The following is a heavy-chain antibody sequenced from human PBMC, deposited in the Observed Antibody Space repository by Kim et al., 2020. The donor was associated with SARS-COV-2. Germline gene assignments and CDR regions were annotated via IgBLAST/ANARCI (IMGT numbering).Heavy chain of an antibody. V-gene: IGHV4-59*13. Sequence: SETLSLTCTVSGGSISSYYWSWIRQPPGKGLEWIGYIYYSGSTNYNPSLKSRVTISVDTSKNQFSLKLSSVTAADTAVYYCARDPGYSGYVSTVGYYGMDVWGPGTPVTLSS. D-gene: IGHD5-12*01. CDR2: IYYSGST. CDR3: ARDPGYSGYVSTVGYYGMDV. J-gene: IGHJ6*02. CDR1: GGSISSYY.